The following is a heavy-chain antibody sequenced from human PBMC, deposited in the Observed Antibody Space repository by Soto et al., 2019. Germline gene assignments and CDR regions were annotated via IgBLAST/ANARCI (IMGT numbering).Heavy chain of an antibody. J-gene: IGHJ4*02. CDR1: GFTFTNYW. CDR2: VDGEGSGT. CDR3: GSVFEH. D-gene: IGHD1-26*01. Sequence: EVQLVESGGGLVQPGGSLRLSCAASGFTFTNYWMHWVRQAPGKGLQRVARVDGEGSGTSYADSVKGRFTISRDNAKNTLSLQMNSLRADDTAVYYCGSVFEHWGWGTLVTVSS. V-gene: IGHV3-74*01.